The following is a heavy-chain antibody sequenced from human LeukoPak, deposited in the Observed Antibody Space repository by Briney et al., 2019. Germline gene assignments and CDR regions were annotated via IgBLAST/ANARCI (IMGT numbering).Heavy chain of an antibody. D-gene: IGHD4-17*01. CDR1: GGTFSSYA. Sequence: SVKVSCKASGGTFSSYAISWVRQAPGQGLEWMGVIIPIFGTANYAQKFQGRVTITADESTSTAYMELSSLRSEDTAVYYCASHDYGDYVPDYWGQGTLVTVSS. J-gene: IGHJ4*02. CDR2: IIPIFGTA. V-gene: IGHV1-69*01. CDR3: ASHDYGDYVPDY.